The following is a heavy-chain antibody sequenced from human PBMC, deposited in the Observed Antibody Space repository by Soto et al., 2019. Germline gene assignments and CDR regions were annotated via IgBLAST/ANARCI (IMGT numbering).Heavy chain of an antibody. CDR2: ISVSDAFI. CDR1: GFNVGAFA. J-gene: IGHJ4*02. Sequence: EVQLLESGGDLVQPGGFLRLSCAASGFNVGAFAVNWVRQAPGKGLEWVSGISVSDAFIYYADSVRGRFSISRDASENILYLQMNSLRVDDTALYYCTRETVAGITGLDYWGPGTLVTVSS. V-gene: IGHV3-23*01. CDR3: TRETVAGITGLDY. D-gene: IGHD1-20*01.